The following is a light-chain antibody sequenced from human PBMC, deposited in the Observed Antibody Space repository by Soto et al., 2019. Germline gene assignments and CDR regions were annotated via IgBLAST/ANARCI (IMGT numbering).Light chain of an antibody. Sequence: IVLTQSPGTLSSSPGERATLSCRASQSVSTSNLAWYQQRPGQAPRLLIYDASNRATGIPARFSGSGSGTDFTLTISSLEPEDFAVFYCQQYGSSITFGQGTRLENK. CDR3: QQYGSSIT. CDR1: QSVSTSN. V-gene: IGKV3-20*01. CDR2: DAS. J-gene: IGKJ5*01.